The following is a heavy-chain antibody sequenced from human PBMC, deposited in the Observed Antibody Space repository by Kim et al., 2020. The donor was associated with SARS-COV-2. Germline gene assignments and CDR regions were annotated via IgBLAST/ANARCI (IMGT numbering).Heavy chain of an antibody. CDR3: ASTGGDYANWFDP. Sequence: GGSLRLSCAASGFTFSSYSMNWVRQAPGKGLEWVSSISSSSSYIYYADSVKGRFTISRDNAKNSLYLQMNSLRAEDTAVYYCASTGGDYANWFDPWGQGTLGTVSS. CDR2: ISSSSSYI. V-gene: IGHV3-21*01. CDR1: GFTFSSYS. D-gene: IGHD4-17*01. J-gene: IGHJ5*02.